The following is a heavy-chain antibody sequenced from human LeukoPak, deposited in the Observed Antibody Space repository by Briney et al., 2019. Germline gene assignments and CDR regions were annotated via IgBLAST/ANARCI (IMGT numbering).Heavy chain of an antibody. J-gene: IGHJ6*03. CDR2: ISAYNGNT. D-gene: IGHD1-7*01. CDR3: ARGGYNWNLFAQDYYYYMDV. Sequence: ASVKVSCKASGYTFTSYGISWVRQAPGQGLEWMGWISAYNGNTNYAQKLQGRVTMTTDTSTSTAYMELRSLRSDDTAVYYCARGGYNWNLFAQDYYYYMDVWGKGTTVTVSS. V-gene: IGHV1-18*01. CDR1: GYTFTSYG.